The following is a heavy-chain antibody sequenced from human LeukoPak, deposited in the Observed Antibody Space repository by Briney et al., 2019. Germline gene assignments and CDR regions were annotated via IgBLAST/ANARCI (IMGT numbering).Heavy chain of an antibody. V-gene: IGHV4-39*01. CDR2: IYYSGST. D-gene: IGHD4-17*01. CDR3: ARHGSDYGDYESCAFDI. Sequence: SETLSLTCTVSGGSISSRSYYWGWIRQPRGKGRQLIGSIYYSGSTYYKPSLKSRVTIPVDTSKNHFSLKLSSVTAADTAVYYCARHGSDYGDYESCAFDIWGQGTMVTVSS. J-gene: IGHJ3*02. CDR1: GGSISSRSYY.